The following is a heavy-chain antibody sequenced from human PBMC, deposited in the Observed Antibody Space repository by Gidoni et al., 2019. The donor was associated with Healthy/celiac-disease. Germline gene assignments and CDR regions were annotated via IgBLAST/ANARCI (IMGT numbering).Heavy chain of an antibody. CDR3: ARGRDGWLQFFDY. V-gene: IGHV4-61*02. D-gene: IGHD5-12*01. Sequence: QVQLQESGPGLVKPSQTLSLTCTVSGGSISSGSYHWSWIRQPAGKGLEWIGRIYTSGSTNYNPSLKSRVTISVDTSKNQFSLKLSSVTAADTAVYYCARGRDGWLQFFDYWGQGTLVTVSS. CDR1: GGSISSGSYH. CDR2: IYTSGST. J-gene: IGHJ4*02.